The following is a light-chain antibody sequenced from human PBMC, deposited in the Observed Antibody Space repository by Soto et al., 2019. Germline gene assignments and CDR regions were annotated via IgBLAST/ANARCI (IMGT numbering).Light chain of an antibody. CDR1: SSNIGAGYH. V-gene: IGLV1-40*01. CDR2: ANS. Sequence: QLVLTQPPSVSGAPGQRVTISCSGSSSNIGAGYHVHWYQQLPGTAPKLFMFANSNRPSGVPDRFSGSKSGASASLAITGLQAEDEADYYCQSYDSSLSAGVFGGGTKVTVL. CDR3: QSYDSSLSAGV. J-gene: IGLJ3*02.